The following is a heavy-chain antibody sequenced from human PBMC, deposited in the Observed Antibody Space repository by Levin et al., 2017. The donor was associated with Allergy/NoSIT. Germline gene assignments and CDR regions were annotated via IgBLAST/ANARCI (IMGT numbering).Heavy chain of an antibody. CDR2: IYPGDSDT. Sequence: GGSLRLSCQVSGYSFTTYWIAWVRQVPGKGLEWMGVIYPGDSDTTYSPSFQGQVTLSVDKSIATAYLQWSSLKASDTAIYYCARHTSGISGSTLFDSWGQGTLVTVSS. D-gene: IGHD1-1*01. CDR3: ARHTSGISGSTLFDS. V-gene: IGHV5-51*01. J-gene: IGHJ4*02. CDR1: GYSFTTYW.